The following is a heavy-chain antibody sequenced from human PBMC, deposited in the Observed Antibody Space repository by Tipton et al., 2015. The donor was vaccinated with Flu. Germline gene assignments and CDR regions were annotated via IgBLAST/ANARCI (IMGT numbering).Heavy chain of an antibody. CDR3: ARDKTGLDGSFQYQFDY. Sequence: TLSLTCTVSGGSIRGYVWTWIRQPPGKGLEWIGYIYGTGSSYYTPSLNSRVTMSVDPSKNHLSLRLRSVTAADTAVYYCARDKTGLDGSFQYQFDYWGQGALVTVSS. CDR1: GGSIRGYV. J-gene: IGHJ4*02. V-gene: IGHV4-59*01. CDR2: IYGTGSS. D-gene: IGHD2-2*01.